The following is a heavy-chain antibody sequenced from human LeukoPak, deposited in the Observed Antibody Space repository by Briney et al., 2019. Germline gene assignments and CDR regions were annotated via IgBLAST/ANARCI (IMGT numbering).Heavy chain of an antibody. CDR1: GGSISSYY. V-gene: IGHV4-59*01. D-gene: IGHD5-18*01. J-gene: IGHJ4*02. CDR3: ARGDTAMVFDY. Sequence: SETLSLACTVSGGSISSYYWSWIRQPPGKGLEWIGYIYYSGSTNYNPSLKSRVTISVDTSKNQFSLKLSSVTAADTAVYYCARGDTAMVFDYWGQGTLVTVSS. CDR2: IYYSGST.